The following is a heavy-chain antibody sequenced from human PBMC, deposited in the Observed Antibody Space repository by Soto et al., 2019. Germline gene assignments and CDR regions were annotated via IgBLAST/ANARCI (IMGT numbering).Heavy chain of an antibody. D-gene: IGHD1-26*01. V-gene: IGHV1-2*02. CDR1: GYTFTDDY. CDR3: ARARYSGSFNNFDY. J-gene: IGHJ4*02. CDR2: INPDTGDT. Sequence: ASVKVSCKASGYTFTDDYIHWVRQAPGQGLAWMGWINPDTGDTNYAQNFQGRVTMTRDTSISTMYIELNRLTSDDTAVYYCARARYSGSFNNFDYWGQGTLVTVS.